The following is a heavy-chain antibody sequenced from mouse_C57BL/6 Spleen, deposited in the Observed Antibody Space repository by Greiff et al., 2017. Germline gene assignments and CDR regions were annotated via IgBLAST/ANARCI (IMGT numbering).Heavy chain of an antibody. CDR3: ARFVGGHYYAMDY. Sequence: QVQLQQSGPELVKPGASVKISCKASGYAFSSSWMNWVKQRPGKGLEWIGRIYPGDGDTNYNGKFKGKATLTADKSSSTAYMQLSSLTSEDSAVYFCARFVGGHYYAMDYWGQGTSVTVSS. CDR2: IYPGDGDT. V-gene: IGHV1-82*01. J-gene: IGHJ4*01. CDR1: GYAFSSSW.